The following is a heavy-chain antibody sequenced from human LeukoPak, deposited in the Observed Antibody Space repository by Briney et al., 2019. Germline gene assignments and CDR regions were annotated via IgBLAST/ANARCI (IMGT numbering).Heavy chain of an antibody. V-gene: IGHV1-18*01. CDR2: IIAYNGDT. Sequence: ASVKVSCKTSCHTFTRFGFSWVRQAPGQGRGWMGWIIAYNGDTSYAQKLHGRVTMTTDTSTSTVYMELRSLRSDDTAVYYCARDTTPSMTPTPFDIWGQGTMVTVSS. J-gene: IGHJ3*02. CDR3: ARDTTPSMTPTPFDI. D-gene: IGHD2-21*02. CDR1: CHTFTRFG.